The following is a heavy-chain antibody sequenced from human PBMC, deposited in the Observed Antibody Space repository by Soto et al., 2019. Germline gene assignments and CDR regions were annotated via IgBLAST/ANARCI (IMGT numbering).Heavy chain of an antibody. J-gene: IGHJ4*02. CDR2: IYYSGST. CDR1: GYSISSSNW. Sequence: SETLSLTCAVSGYSISSSNWWSWIRQHPGKGLEWIGYIYYSGSTYYNPSLKSRVTISVDTSKNQFSLKLSSVTAEDTAVYYCAKAPLVGATSPWDYWGQGTLVTVSS. V-gene: IGHV4-28*03. CDR3: AKAPLVGATSPWDY. D-gene: IGHD1-26*01.